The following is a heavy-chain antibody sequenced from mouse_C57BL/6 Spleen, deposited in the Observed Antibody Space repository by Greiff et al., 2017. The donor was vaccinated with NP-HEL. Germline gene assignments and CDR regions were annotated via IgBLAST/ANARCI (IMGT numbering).Heavy chain of an antibody. V-gene: IGHV1-52*01. D-gene: IGHD1-1*01. CDR3: ARKLLLRGYFDV. J-gene: IGHJ1*03. CDR2: IDPSDSET. CDR1: GYTFTSYW. Sequence: VQLQQPGAELVRPGSSVKLSCKASGYTFTSYWMHWVKQRPIQGLEWIGNIDPSDSETHYNQKFKDKATLTVDKSSSTAYMQLSSLTSEDSAVYYCARKLLLRGYFDVWGTGTTVTVSS.